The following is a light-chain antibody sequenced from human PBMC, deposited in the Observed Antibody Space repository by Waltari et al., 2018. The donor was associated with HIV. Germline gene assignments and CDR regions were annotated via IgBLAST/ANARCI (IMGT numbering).Light chain of an antibody. CDR2: EGS. CDR3: CSYAGSSTYV. V-gene: IGLV2-23*01. CDR1: SRAVGSYTL. J-gene: IGLJ3*02. Sequence: QSALTQPASVSGSPGQSITIPCTGTSRAVGSYTLVSWYQQHPGKAPTRMIYEGSKRPSGVSNRFSGSKSGNTASLTISGLQAEDEADYYCCSYAGSSTYVFGGGTKLTVL.